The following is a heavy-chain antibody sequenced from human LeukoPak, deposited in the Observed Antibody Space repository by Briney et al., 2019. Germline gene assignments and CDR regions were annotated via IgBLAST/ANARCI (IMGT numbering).Heavy chain of an antibody. J-gene: IGHJ4*02. CDR2: IYSGTI. V-gene: IGHV3-53*01. D-gene: IGHD3-10*01. CDR1: GFTVSSNS. CDR3: ARDWLLVGY. Sequence: PGGSLRLSCTVSGFTVSSNSMSWVRQAPGKGLEWVSFIYSGTIHYSDSVKGRFTISRDNSKNTLYLQMNSLRAEDTAVYYCARDWLLVGYWGQGTLVTVSS.